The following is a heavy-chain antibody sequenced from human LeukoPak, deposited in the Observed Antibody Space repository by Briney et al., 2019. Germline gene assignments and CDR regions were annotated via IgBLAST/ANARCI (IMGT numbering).Heavy chain of an antibody. J-gene: IGHJ3*02. CDR1: GFTFSSYA. CDR2: IKQDGSEK. CDR3: ARGVKSAVWQAFDI. V-gene: IGHV3-7*04. D-gene: IGHD6-13*01. Sequence: GGSLRLSCAASGFTFSSYAMSWVRQAPGKGLEWVANIKQDGSEKYYVDSVKGRFTISRDNAKNSLYLQMNSLRAEDTAVYFCARGVKSAVWQAFDIWGQGTMVTVSS.